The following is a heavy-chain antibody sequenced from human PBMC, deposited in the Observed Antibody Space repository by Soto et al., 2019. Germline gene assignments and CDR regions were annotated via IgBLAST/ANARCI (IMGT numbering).Heavy chain of an antibody. J-gene: IGHJ4*02. V-gene: IGHV3-30*03. CDR3: SREGTGGAFWGDY. Sequence: QVQLVESGGGVVQPGRSLRLSCAASGFTFDTYGMHWVRQAPGKGLEWVAVTTWDETSKYYTDSVKGRFTISSDNSKNTLYLQMNRLRAKDTSVYYRSREGTGGAFWGDYWGQGTLVTVSS. CDR2: TTWDETSK. CDR1: GFTFDTYG. D-gene: IGHD2-8*02.